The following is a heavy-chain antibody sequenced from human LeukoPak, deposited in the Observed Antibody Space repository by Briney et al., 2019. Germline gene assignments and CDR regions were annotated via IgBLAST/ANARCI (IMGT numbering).Heavy chain of an antibody. CDR3: ARVLAGSSSPMDG. D-gene: IGHD6-13*01. CDR2: INPNSGGT. V-gene: IGHV1-2*06. J-gene: IGHJ6*03. CDR1: GYTFAGYY. Sequence: ASVKVSCKASGYTFAGYYMHWVRQAPGQGLEWMGRINPNSGGTNYEQKFQGRVTMTRATSISTATLELSRLRSDDTAVYYCARVLAGSSSPMDGWGKGTTVTVSS.